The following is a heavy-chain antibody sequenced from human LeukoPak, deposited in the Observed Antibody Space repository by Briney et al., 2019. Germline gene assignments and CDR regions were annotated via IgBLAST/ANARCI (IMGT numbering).Heavy chain of an antibody. CDR3: AKASRGFAYRLDF. V-gene: IGHV3-23*01. CDR1: GFMFNIPV. D-gene: IGHD3-16*02. Sequence: GGSLRLSCAASGFMFNIPVMSWVRQAPGKGLEWVSGIIGSGGSTYYADSVKGRFTISRDNSKNTLSLQMNSLRAEDTAIYYCAKASRGFAYRLDFWGQGTLVTVSS. CDR2: IIGSGGST. J-gene: IGHJ4*02.